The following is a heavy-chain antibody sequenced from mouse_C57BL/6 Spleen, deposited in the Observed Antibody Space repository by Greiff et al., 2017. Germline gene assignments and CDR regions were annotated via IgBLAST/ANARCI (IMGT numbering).Heavy chain of an antibody. CDR2: IYPRSGNT. CDR1: GYTFTSYG. D-gene: IGHD2-4*01. J-gene: IGHJ1*03. Sequence: QVQLKESGAELARPGASVKLSCKASGYTFTSYGISWVKQRTGQGLEWIGEIYPRSGNTYYNEKFKGKATLTADKSSSTAYMELRSLTSEDSAVYFCARHDYGPGGYFDVWGTGTTVTVSS. CDR3: ARHDYGPGGYFDV. V-gene: IGHV1-81*01.